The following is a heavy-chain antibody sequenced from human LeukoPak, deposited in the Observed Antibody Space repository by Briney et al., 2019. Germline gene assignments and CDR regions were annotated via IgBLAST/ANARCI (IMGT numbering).Heavy chain of an antibody. CDR3: ARHFNAGSYDW. J-gene: IGHJ4*02. D-gene: IGHD1-26*01. Sequence: ASVKVSCKASGYTFTNYGITWVRQAPGQGLEWMGWISAYNGNTNYAQKFQGRVTMTTDTSTSTAYMVLKSLRSDDTAVYYCARHFNAGSYDWWGQGTLVTVSS. CDR2: ISAYNGNT. CDR1: GYTFTNYG. V-gene: IGHV1-18*01.